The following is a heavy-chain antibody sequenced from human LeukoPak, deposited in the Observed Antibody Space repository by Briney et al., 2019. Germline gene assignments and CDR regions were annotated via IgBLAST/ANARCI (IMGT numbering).Heavy chain of an antibody. J-gene: IGHJ4*02. V-gene: IGHV3-7*03. D-gene: IGHD3-10*01. Sequence: TGGSLRLSCAASGFTFSSYWMSWVRQAPGNGLEWVANIKQDGSEKYYVDSVKGRFTICRDNAKNSLYLQMNSLRAEDTAVYYCARWGMAIWFGEMVDYWGQGTLVTVSS. CDR2: IKQDGSEK. CDR3: ARWGMAIWFGEMVDY. CDR1: GFTFSSYW.